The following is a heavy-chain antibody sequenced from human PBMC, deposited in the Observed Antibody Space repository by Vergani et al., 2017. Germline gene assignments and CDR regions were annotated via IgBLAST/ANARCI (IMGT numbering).Heavy chain of an antibody. CDR1: GFTFSNAW. D-gene: IGHD3-10*01. J-gene: IGHJ5*02. V-gene: IGHV3-15*01. CDR2: IKSKTDGGTT. CDR3: TTDPMTMVRGVAPGWFDP. Sequence: EVQLVESGGGLVKPGGSLRLSCAASGFTFSNAWMSWVRQAPGKGLEWVGRIKSKTDGGTTDYAAPVKGRLTISRDDSKNTLYLQMNSLKTEDTAVYYCTTDPMTMVRGVAPGWFDPWGQGTLVTVSS.